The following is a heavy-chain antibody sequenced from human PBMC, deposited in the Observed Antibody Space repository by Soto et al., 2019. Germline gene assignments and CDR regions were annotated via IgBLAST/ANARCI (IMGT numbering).Heavy chain of an antibody. CDR1: GGSISSGGYY. Sequence: SETLSLTCAVSGGSISSGGYYWSWIRQHPGKGLEWIGYIYYSGSTYYNPSLKSRVTISVDTSKNQFSLKLSSVTAADTAVYYCARVAVVRGVINGMDVWGQGTTVTVSS. V-gene: IGHV4-31*02. J-gene: IGHJ6*02. CDR2: IYYSGST. CDR3: ARVAVVRGVINGMDV. D-gene: IGHD3-10*01.